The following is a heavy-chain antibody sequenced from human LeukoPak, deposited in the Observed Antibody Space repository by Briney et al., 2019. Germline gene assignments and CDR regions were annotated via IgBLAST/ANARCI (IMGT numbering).Heavy chain of an antibody. D-gene: IGHD2-15*01. CDR2: ISSSSSYI. CDR1: GFTFSSYI. V-gene: IGHV3-21*01. Sequence: PGGSLRLSCAASGFTFSSYIMNWVRQAPGKGLGWVSSISSSSSYIYYADSVKGRFTISRDNAKNSLYLQMNSLRAEDTAVYYCASGGYVHDAFDIWGQGTMVTVSS. CDR3: ASGGYVHDAFDI. J-gene: IGHJ3*02.